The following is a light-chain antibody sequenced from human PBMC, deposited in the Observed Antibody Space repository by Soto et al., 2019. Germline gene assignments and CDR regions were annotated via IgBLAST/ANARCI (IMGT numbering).Light chain of an antibody. CDR3: QHNHTGPRT. V-gene: IGKV3-15*01. CDR1: QSVGSN. CDR2: GAS. J-gene: IGKJ4*01. Sequence: EIVMTKSPATLSVSPGERATLSCRASQSVGSNLAWYQQKPGHTPSLLIYGASTRATSFTARVSGSGSGTEFTRTILSLQSEDIRIYYCQHNHTGPRTFGGGTKVDIK.